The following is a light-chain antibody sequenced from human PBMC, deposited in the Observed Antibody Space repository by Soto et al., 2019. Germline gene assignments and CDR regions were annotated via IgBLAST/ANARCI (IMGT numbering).Light chain of an antibody. CDR3: QQYGSSGT. Sequence: ESEMTQSPATLSVSPGERATLSCRASQSVSSNLAWYQQKPGQAPRLLIYGASSRATGIPDRFSGSGSGTDFTLTISRLEPEDFAVYYCQQYGSSGTFGQGTKVDI. V-gene: IGKV3-20*01. J-gene: IGKJ1*01. CDR1: QSVSSN. CDR2: GAS.